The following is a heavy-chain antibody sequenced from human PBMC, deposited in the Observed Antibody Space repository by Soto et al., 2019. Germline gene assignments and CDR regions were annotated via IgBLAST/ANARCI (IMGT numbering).Heavy chain of an antibody. J-gene: IGHJ3*02. Sequence: QVQLQQWGAGLLKPSETLSLTCAVFGGSVNSGNYYWSWIRQLPAKGLEWIGEMSHSGGTHFNPSLKSRVTISVDTSKNQFSLKMSSVTAADTALYYCARVERGTATTVVDAFDIWGPGTMVTVSS. CDR1: GGSVNSGNYY. CDR3: ARVERGTATTVVDAFDI. V-gene: IGHV4-34*01. CDR2: MSHSGGT. D-gene: IGHD1-1*01.